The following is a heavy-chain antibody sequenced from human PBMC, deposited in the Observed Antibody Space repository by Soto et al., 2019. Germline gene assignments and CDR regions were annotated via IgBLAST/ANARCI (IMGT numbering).Heavy chain of an antibody. J-gene: IGHJ4*02. CDR1: GYTFTSYG. D-gene: IGHD3-10*01. Sequence: QVQLVQSGAEVKKPGASVKVSCKASGYTFTSYGISWVRQAHGQGLEWLGWIGVYNNNRNYAQKVQGRVTMTTDTSTSTAYIELRSLISDDTAVYYCARDQLGARGDYWGQGTLVTVSS. CDR2: IGVYNNNR. CDR3: ARDQLGARGDY. V-gene: IGHV1-18*04.